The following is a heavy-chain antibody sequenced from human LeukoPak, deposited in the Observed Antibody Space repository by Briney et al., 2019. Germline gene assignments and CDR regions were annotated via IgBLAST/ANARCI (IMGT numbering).Heavy chain of an antibody. CDR2: ISNTGGST. J-gene: IGHJ1*01. CDR3: AQQVGYCSSGSCYFTY. Sequence: QSGGSLRLSCAASGFLFNDYVMNWVRQAPGKGLEWVSAISNTGGSTYYADSVKGRFTISRDKSKNTLSLQMNSLRAEDTAVYYCAQQVGYCSSGSCYFTYWGQGTLVTVS. CDR1: GFLFNDYV. D-gene: IGHD2-15*01. V-gene: IGHV3-23*01.